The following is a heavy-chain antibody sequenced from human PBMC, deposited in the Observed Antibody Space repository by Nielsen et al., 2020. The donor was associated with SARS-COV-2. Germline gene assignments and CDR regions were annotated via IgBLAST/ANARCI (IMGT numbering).Heavy chain of an antibody. D-gene: IGHD2-2*01. Sequence: SETLSLTCTVSGGSISSNTHYWDWIRQPPGKGLEWLGSVHYSENTYYTPSLKSRVTISVDTSKNQYSLKLSSVTAADTAVYYCAREDSSSCHDSWGQGTLVTVSS. CDR1: GGSISSNTHY. J-gene: IGHJ4*02. CDR3: AREDSSSCHDS. CDR2: VHYSENT. V-gene: IGHV4-39*02.